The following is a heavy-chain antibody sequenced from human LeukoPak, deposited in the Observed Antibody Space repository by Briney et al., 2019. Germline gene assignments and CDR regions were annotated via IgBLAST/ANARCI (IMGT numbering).Heavy chain of an antibody. Sequence: GGSLRLSCTASGFTFGDYAIMWFRQAPGKGLEWVGFIRSKAYGGTTEYAASVKGRFTISRDDSKSIAYLQMNSLKTEDTAVYYCTRVQEGFASYVWGSYRLVKDAFDIWGQGTVVTVSS. D-gene: IGHD3-16*02. J-gene: IGHJ3*02. V-gene: IGHV3-49*03. CDR2: IRSKAYGGTT. CDR1: GFTFGDYA. CDR3: TRVQEGFASYVWGSYRLVKDAFDI.